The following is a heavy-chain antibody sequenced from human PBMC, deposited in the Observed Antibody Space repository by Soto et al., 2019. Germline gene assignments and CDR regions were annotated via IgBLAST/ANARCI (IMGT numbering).Heavy chain of an antibody. V-gene: IGHV3-74*01. J-gene: IGHJ3*02. CDR1: GFTFSSYW. CDR3: ARGHSSGYPTDPLDI. Sequence: PGGSLRLSCAASGFTFSSYWMHWVRQAPGKGLGWASRINSDGSTTSYADSVKGRFTISRDNAKNTLYLQMNSLRAEDTAVYYCARGHSSGYPTDPLDIWGQGTMVTGSS. D-gene: IGHD3-22*01. CDR2: INSDGSTT.